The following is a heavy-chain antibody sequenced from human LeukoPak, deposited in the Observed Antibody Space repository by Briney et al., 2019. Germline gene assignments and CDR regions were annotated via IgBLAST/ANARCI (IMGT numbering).Heavy chain of an antibody. D-gene: IGHD6-19*01. J-gene: IGHJ4*02. CDR1: GYTFTSYD. V-gene: IGHV1-8*01. CDR3: ARASSGWYYFGY. Sequence: ASVKVSCKASGYTFTSYDINWVRQATGQGLEWMGWMNPNSGNTGYAQKFQGRVTMTRNTSISTAYMELSSLRSEDTAVYYCARASSGWYYFGYWGQGTLVTVSS. CDR2: MNPNSGNT.